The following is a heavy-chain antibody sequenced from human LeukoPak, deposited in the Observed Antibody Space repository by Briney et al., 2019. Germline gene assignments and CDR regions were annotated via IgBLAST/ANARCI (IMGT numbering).Heavy chain of an antibody. Sequence: SETLSLTCTVSGGSISSFHWSWIRQPPGRGLEWIGYIYYSGSTNCNPSLKSRVTISVDTSKNQFSLKLSSVTAADTAVYYCARRAYSSGYYLFDYWGQGALVTVSS. D-gene: IGHD3-22*01. CDR3: ARRAYSSGYYLFDY. CDR2: IYYSGST. CDR1: GGSISSFH. J-gene: IGHJ4*02. V-gene: IGHV4-59*01.